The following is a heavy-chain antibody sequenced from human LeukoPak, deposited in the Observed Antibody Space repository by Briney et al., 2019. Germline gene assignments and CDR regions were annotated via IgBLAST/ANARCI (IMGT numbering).Heavy chain of an antibody. CDR1: GFTFSSYG. D-gene: IGHD4-17*01. J-gene: IGHJ4*02. V-gene: IGHV3-33*01. CDR2: IWYDGSNK. Sequence: GRSLRLSCAASGFTFSSYGMHWVRQAPGKGLEWVAVIWYDGSNKYYADSVKGRFTISRDNSKNTLYPQMNSLRAEDTAVYYCARAGGGDYGYFDYWGQGTLVTVSS. CDR3: ARAGGGDYGYFDY.